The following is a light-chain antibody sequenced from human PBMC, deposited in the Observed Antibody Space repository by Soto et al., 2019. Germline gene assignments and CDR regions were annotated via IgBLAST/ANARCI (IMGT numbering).Light chain of an antibody. J-gene: IGKJ5*01. CDR3: QQYNSYSAIT. CDR2: DAS. CDR1: QSISTW. Sequence: DIQMTQSPSTLSASVGDRVTITCRASQSISTWLAWYHQKPGKAPKVLIYDASTLESGVPSRFSGSGSGTEFTLTIGSLQPDDFATYYCQQYNSYSAITFGQGTRLEIK. V-gene: IGKV1-5*01.